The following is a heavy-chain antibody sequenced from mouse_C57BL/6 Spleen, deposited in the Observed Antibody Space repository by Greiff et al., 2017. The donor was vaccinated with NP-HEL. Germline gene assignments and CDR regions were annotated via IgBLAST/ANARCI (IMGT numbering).Heavy chain of an antibody. Sequence: QVQLQQSGPELVKPGASVKLSCKASGYTFTSYDINWVKQRPGQGLEWIGWIYPRDGSTKYNEKFKGKATLTVDTSSSTAYMELHSLTSDDSAVYFCARKGYCYGSSYAMDYWGQGTSVTVSS. J-gene: IGHJ4*01. D-gene: IGHD1-1*01. CDR3: ARKGYCYGSSYAMDY. CDR2: IYPRDGST. CDR1: GYTFTSYD. V-gene: IGHV1-85*01.